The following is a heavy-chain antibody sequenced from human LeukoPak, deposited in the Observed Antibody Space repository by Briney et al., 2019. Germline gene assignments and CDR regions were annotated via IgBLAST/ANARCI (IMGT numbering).Heavy chain of an antibody. CDR1: GYTFTSYG. J-gene: IGHJ4*02. Sequence: ASVKVSCKASGYTFTSYGIIWVRQAPGQGLEWMGWISAYNGNTNYAQKLQGRVTMTTDTSTSTAYMELRSLRSDDTAVYYCARGPMVRGVIQYYFDYWGQGTLVTVPP. CDR3: ARGPMVRGVIQYYFDY. V-gene: IGHV1-18*01. CDR2: ISAYNGNT. D-gene: IGHD3-10*01.